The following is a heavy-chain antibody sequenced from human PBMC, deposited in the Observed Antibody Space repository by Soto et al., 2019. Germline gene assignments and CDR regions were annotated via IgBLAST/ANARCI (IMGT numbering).Heavy chain of an antibody. V-gene: IGHV3-30*18. D-gene: IGHD5-18*01. CDR2: ISYDGSNK. J-gene: IGHJ4*02. CDR1: GFTFSSYG. CDR3: AQTGGIQLLSFDY. Sequence: QVQLVESGGGVVQPGRSLRLSCAASGFTFSSYGMHWVRQAPGKGLEWVAVISYDGSNKYYADSVKGRFTISRDNSKNTLYLQMNSLRAEETAVYYCAQTGGIQLLSFDYWGQGTLVTVSS.